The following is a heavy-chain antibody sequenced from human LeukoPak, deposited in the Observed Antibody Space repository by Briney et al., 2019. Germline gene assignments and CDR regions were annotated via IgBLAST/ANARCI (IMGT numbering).Heavy chain of an antibody. CDR1: GGTFSSYA. CDR3: ARVDSHTDP. D-gene: IGHD2-21*01. Sequence: SVKVSCKTSGGTFSSYAISWVRQAPGQGLEWMGRIIPIFGIANYAQKFQGRVAITADKSTSTAYMELSSLRSEDTAVYYCARVDSHTDPWGQGTLVTVSS. CDR2: IIPIFGIA. V-gene: IGHV1-69*04. J-gene: IGHJ5*02.